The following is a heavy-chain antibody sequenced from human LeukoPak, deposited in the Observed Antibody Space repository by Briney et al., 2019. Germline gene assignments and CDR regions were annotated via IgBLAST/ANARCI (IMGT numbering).Heavy chain of an antibody. CDR3: AKDTAQYYYYYMDV. CDR2: ISWDGGST. J-gene: IGHJ6*03. CDR1: GFTFDDYA. V-gene: IGHV3-43D*03. Sequence: GGSLRLSCAASGFTFDDYAMHWVRQAPGKGLEWVSLISWDGGSTYYADSVKGRFTISRDNSKNSLYLQMNSLRAEDTALYYCAKDTAQYYYYYMDVWGTGTTVTVSS.